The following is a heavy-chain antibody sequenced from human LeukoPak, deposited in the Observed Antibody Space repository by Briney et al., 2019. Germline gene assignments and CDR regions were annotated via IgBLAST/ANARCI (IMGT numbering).Heavy chain of an antibody. Sequence: SETLSLTCTVSGGSISTSSYYWGWIRQPPGKGLEWIGSIFYSGSTYYNPSLQSRVTISVDTSKNQFSLKLGSVTAADTAVYYCARKGYAATAGNIDYWGQGTLVTVSS. V-gene: IGHV4-39*01. CDR3: ARKGYAATAGNIDY. D-gene: IGHD6-13*01. J-gene: IGHJ4*02. CDR2: IFYSGST. CDR1: GGSISTSSYY.